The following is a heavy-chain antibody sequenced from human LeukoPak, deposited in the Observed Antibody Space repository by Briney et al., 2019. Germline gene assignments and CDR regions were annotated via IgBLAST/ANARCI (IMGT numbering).Heavy chain of an antibody. V-gene: IGHV3-23*01. Sequence: GGSLRLSCAASGFTFSSYAMNWVRQAPRKGLEWVSAISGSGGSTYYADSVKGRFTISRDNSRNTLYLQMNSLRAEDKAVYYCAKASGTTLTYGDYWGQGTLVTVSS. CDR2: ISGSGGST. CDR3: AKASGTTLTYGDY. CDR1: GFTFSSYA. D-gene: IGHD1-7*01. J-gene: IGHJ4*02.